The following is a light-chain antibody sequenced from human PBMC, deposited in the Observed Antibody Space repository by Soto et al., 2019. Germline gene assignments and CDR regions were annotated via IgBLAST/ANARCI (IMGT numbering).Light chain of an antibody. CDR3: SSYTSSSTDVV. J-gene: IGLJ2*01. V-gene: IGLV2-14*01. Sequence: QSVLTQPASVSGSPGQSITISCTGTSSDVGGYNYVSWYQQHPGKAPKLMIYEVSNRPSGVSNRFSGSKSGNTASLTISGLQAEDEADYHCSSYTSSSTDVVFGGGTKLTVL. CDR2: EVS. CDR1: SSDVGGYNY.